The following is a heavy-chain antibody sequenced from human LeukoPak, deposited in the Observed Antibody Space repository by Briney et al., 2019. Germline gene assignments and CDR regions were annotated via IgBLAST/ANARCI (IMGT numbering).Heavy chain of an antibody. J-gene: IGHJ5*02. V-gene: IGHV3-23*01. D-gene: IGHD2-15*01. CDR3: AKGVVVVAATPFGSWFDP. CDR1: GFTFSTYW. CDR2: ISGSGGST. Sequence: GGSLRLSCVVSGFTFSTYWMSWVRQAPGKGLEWVSSISGSGGSTYYADSVKGRFTISRDNCKNTLYLQMNSLRAEDTAVYYCAKGVVVVAATPFGSWFDPWGQGTLVTVSS.